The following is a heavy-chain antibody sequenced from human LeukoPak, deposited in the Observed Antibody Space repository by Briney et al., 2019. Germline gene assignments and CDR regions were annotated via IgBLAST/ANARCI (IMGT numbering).Heavy chain of an antibody. D-gene: IGHD6-19*01. CDR2: IWYDGSNK. CDR3: ATLRSDSSGWYYFDY. V-gene: IGHV3-33*01. J-gene: IGHJ4*02. CDR1: GFSFRGYG. Sequence: GGSLRLSCAASGFSFRGYGMHWVRQAPGKGLEWVALIWYDGSNKYYADSVKGRFTISRDNSKNALYLQMNSLRAEDTAVYYCATLRSDSSGWYYFDYWGQGTLVTVSS.